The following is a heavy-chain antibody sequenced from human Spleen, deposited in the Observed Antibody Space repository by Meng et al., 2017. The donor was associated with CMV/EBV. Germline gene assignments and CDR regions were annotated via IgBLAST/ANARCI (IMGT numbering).Heavy chain of an antibody. CDR1: GYSFTSYW. CDR2: IYPGDSDT. V-gene: IGHV5-51*01. D-gene: IGHD6-6*01. CDR3: ARQGLYSSSWRTAWFEP. Sequence: GESLKISCKGSGYSFTSYWIGWVRQMPGKGLEWMGIIYPGDSDTRYSPSFQGQVTISADKSISTAYPQWSSLKASDTAMYYCARQGLYSSSWRTAWFEPWGQGTLVTVSS. J-gene: IGHJ5*02.